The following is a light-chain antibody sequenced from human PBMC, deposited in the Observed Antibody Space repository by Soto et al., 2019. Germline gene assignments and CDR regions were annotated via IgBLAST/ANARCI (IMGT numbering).Light chain of an antibody. CDR2: GAS. Sequence: EIVLTQSPATLSLPPGERATLSCRASQYITIYLAWYQQKPGQAPRLLIYGASTRATGIPARFSGSGSGTEFTLTISSLQSEDFAVYYCQQYNKWPPWTFGQGTKVDI. CDR3: QQYNKWPPWT. V-gene: IGKV3-15*01. CDR1: QYITIY. J-gene: IGKJ1*01.